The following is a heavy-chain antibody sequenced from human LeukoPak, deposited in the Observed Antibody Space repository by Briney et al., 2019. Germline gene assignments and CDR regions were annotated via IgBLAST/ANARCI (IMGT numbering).Heavy chain of an antibody. J-gene: IGHJ4*02. Sequence: GGSLRLSCAASGFTVSGSAMHWVRQASGKGLEWGGRIRSKANSYATAYAASVKGRFTISRDDSKNTAYLQMNSLKTEDTAVYYCARVRGDYDSPLSVYWGQGTLVTVSS. D-gene: IGHD4-17*01. CDR1: GFTVSGSA. CDR3: ARVRGDYDSPLSVY. CDR2: IRSKANSYAT. V-gene: IGHV3-73*01.